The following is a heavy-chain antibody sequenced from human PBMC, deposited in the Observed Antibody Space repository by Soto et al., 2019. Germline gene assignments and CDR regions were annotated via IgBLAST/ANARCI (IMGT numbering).Heavy chain of an antibody. D-gene: IGHD6-19*01. V-gene: IGHV3-30*18. CDR1: GFTFSSFG. J-gene: IGHJ6*02. CDR2: ISYDGTNK. CDR3: AQGRQWLYTPPYNGMDA. Sequence: QVQLVESGGGVVQPGGSLRLSCAASGFTFSSFGMHWVRQAPGKGLDWVAVISYDGTNKYYADSVKGRFSISRHQSKNTLYLQMSSLIAEDTAVYYCAQGRQWLYTPPYNGMDAWGQGTTVTVFS.